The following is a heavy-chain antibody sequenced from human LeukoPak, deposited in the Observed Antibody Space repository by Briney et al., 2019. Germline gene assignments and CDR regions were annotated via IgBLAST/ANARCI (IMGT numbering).Heavy chain of an antibody. J-gene: IGHJ4*02. V-gene: IGHV1-24*01. CDR2: LDPNDGEA. CDR1: GYTLSELS. Sequence: ASVKVSCKVSGYTLSELSIHWVRQAPGKGLKWVGGLDPNDGEAIYAQKFQGRVIMTEDTSTGTAYMELSSLRSEDTAVFYCAASFLRFSPDFDYWGQGTLVTVSS. CDR3: AASFLRFSPDFDY. D-gene: IGHD3-3*01.